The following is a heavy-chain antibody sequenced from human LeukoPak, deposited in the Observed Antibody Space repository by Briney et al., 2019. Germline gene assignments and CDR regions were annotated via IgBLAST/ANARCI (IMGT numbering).Heavy chain of an antibody. D-gene: IGHD3-10*01. CDR3: ARDSTYYYDSGSSGPHYFDN. CDR2: ISSGGTYE. Sequence: GKSLRLSCATSGFTFSNYAMHWVRQAPGKGLEWVSLISSGGTYEYYADSVKGRFTISRDNSKNTLYLQLNSLRAEDTAVYYCARDSTYYYDSGSSGPHYFDNWGQGTLVTVSS. J-gene: IGHJ4*02. V-gene: IGHV3-30*01. CDR1: GFTFSNYA.